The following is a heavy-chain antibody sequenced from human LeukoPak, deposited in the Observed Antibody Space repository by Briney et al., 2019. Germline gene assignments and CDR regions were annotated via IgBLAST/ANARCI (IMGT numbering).Heavy chain of an antibody. V-gene: IGHV3-20*04. J-gene: IGHJ6*03. CDR3: ARVVNNWNDRSFDYYYYYMDV. D-gene: IGHD1-1*01. Sequence: PGGSLRLSCAASGFTFGDYGINWVRQAPGKGLEWVSGINWNGGSTGYADSVKGRFTISRDNAKNSLYLQMNSLRAEDTALYYCARVVNNWNDRSFDYYYYYMDVWGKGTTVTVSS. CDR1: GFTFGDYG. CDR2: INWNGGST.